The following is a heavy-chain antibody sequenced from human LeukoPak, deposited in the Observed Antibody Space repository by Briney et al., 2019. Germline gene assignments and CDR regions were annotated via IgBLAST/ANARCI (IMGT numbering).Heavy chain of an antibody. CDR1: GGSISSGGYY. CDR2: IHYSGST. CDR3: ARGLVVVAAILTGWFDP. Sequence: SETLSLTCTVSGGSISSGGYYWSWIRQHPGKGLEWIGYIHYSGSTYYNPSLKSRVTISVDTSKNQFSLKLSSVTAADTAVYYCARGLVVVAAILTGWFDPWGQGTLVTVSS. D-gene: IGHD2-15*01. J-gene: IGHJ5*02. V-gene: IGHV4-31*03.